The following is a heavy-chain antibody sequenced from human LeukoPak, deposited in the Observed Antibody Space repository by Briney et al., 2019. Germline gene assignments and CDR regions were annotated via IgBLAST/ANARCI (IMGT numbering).Heavy chain of an antibody. J-gene: IGHJ4*02. D-gene: IGHD3-9*01. CDR1: GFTFSSYA. CDR3: AKAQGDCDLLAIQMCY. V-gene: IGHV3-23*01. CDR2: ISGSGGST. Sequence: PGGSLRLSCAASGFTFSSYAMSWVRQAPGKGLEWVSAISGSGGSTYYADSVKGRFTISRDNSKNTLYLQMNSLRAEDTAVYYCAKAQGDCDLLAIQMCYWGQRNLVTVSS.